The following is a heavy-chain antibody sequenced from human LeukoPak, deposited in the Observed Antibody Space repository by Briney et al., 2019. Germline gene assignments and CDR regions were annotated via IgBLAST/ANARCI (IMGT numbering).Heavy chain of an antibody. V-gene: IGHV4-59*01. CDR2: IYYGGST. Sequence: SETLSLTCTVSGGSISSYYWSWIRQPPGKGLEWIGYIYYGGSTNYNPSLKSRVTISVDTSKNQFSLKLSSVTAADTAVYYCARGVEYSSSSGLGYWGQGTLVTVSS. J-gene: IGHJ4*02. D-gene: IGHD6-6*01. CDR1: GGSISSYY. CDR3: ARGVEYSSSSGLGY.